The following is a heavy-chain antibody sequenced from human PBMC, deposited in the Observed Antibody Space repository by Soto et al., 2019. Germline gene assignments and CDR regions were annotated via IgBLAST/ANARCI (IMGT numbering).Heavy chain of an antibody. Sequence: PGGSLSISCPASGFILENFGMSRVRQAPGRGLEWISSISGSGFKKYYADSVKGRFTISRDNSKSTVYPELNDLSAEYTAVYHCAKNQGVELVPLATVDWFDPWGQGSVVTVSS. D-gene: IGHD1-26*01. J-gene: IGHJ5*02. CDR3: AKNQGVELVPLATVDWFDP. V-gene: IGHV3-23*01. CDR1: GFILENFG. CDR2: ISGSGFKK.